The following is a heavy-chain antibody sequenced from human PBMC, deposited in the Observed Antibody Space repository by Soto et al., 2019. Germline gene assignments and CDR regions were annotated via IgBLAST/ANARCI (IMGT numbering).Heavy chain of an antibody. CDR1: GFTFSTYW. Sequence: PGGSLRLSCAASGFTFSTYWMHWVRQAPGKGLVWVSRINNDGSSTNYADSVKGRFTISRDNAKNTLYLQMNSLRADDTAVYYCARKVYSSGWYNDYWGQGTLVTVPQ. J-gene: IGHJ4*02. D-gene: IGHD6-19*01. CDR3: ARKVYSSGWYNDY. CDR2: INNDGSST. V-gene: IGHV3-74*01.